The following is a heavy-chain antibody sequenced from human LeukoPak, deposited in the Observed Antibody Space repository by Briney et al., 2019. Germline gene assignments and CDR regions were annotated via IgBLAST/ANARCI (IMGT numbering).Heavy chain of an antibody. CDR2: IRNDESNK. CDR1: GFIFGTYG. J-gene: IGHJ4*02. CDR3: AKDRDMTTVTGPDY. D-gene: IGHD4-17*01. Sequence: GGSLRLSCAASGFIFGTYGMHWVRQAPGKGLEWVAFIRNDESNKYYADSVKGRFTISRDYSKNTLYLQMNSLRAEDTAVYYCAKDRDMTTVTGPDYWGQGTLVTVSS. V-gene: IGHV3-30*02.